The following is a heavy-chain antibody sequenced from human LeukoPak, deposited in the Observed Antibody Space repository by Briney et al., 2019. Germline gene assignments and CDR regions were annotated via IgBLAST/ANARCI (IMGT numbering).Heavy chain of an antibody. V-gene: IGHV1-2*02. CDR2: INPNSGGT. CDR3: ARARRGIAAAGTPGY. D-gene: IGHD6-13*01. Sequence: ASVKVSCKASGYTFTGYYMHWVRQAPGQGLEWMGWINPNSGGTNYAQKFQGRVTMTRDTSISTAYMELSRLRSDDTAVYYCARARRGIAAAGTPGYWGQGTLVTVSS. J-gene: IGHJ4*02. CDR1: GYTFTGYY.